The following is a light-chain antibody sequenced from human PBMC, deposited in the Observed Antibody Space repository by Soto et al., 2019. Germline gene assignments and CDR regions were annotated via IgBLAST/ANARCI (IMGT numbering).Light chain of an antibody. V-gene: IGKV1-39*01. CDR3: QQSYSTAYT. CDR2: AAS. CDR1: QSISSF. Sequence: DIQITQSPSSLSASVGDRVTITCRASQSISSFLYWYQQKPGKAPKLLIYAASSLQSGAPSRFSGTGSRTDVTLSISSLRPEDFSTYYCQQSYSTAYTFGQADKLEIK. J-gene: IGKJ2*01.